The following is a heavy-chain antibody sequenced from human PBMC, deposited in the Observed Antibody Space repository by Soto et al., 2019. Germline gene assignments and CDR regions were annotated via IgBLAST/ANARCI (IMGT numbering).Heavy chain of an antibody. CDR3: AREDTYGLDYFDY. J-gene: IGHJ4*02. CDR2: ISSSSSYI. CDR1: GFTFSTYN. V-gene: IGHV3-21*01. D-gene: IGHD5-18*01. Sequence: EVQLVESGGGLVKPGGSLRLSCAASGFTFSTYNMNWVRQAPGKGLEWVSSISSSSSYIYYSDSVRGRFIISRDNAKNSLYLQMSSLRAEDTAVYYCAREDTYGLDYFDYWGQGPLVTVSS.